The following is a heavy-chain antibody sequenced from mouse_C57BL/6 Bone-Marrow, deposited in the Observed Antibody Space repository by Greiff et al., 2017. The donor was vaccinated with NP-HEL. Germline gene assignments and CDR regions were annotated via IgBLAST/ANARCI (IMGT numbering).Heavy chain of an antibody. CDR2: ISNGGGST. Sequence: EVKLVESGGGLVQPGGSVKLSCAASGFTFSDYYMYWVRQTPEKRLEWVAYISNGGGSTYYPDTVKGRFTISRDNAKNTLYLQMSRLKSEDTAMYYCARRERTAQANYAMGYWGQGTSVTVST. D-gene: IGHD3-2*02. J-gene: IGHJ4*01. CDR1: GFTFSDYY. V-gene: IGHV5-12*01. CDR3: ARRERTAQANYAMGY.